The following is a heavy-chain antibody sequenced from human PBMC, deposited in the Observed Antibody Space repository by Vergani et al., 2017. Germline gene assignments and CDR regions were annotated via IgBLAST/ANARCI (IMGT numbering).Heavy chain of an antibody. CDR2: ISWNSGFI. Sequence: EVQLVESGGGLVQPGRSLRLSCVASGFTFDNYAMHWVRQAPGKGLEWVSSISWNSGFIDYADSVKGRFTISRDNAKNSLYLQMNSLRAEDTALYYCAKDVTGYTSSWQYDYWGQGTLVTVSS. CDR1: GFTFDNYA. D-gene: IGHD6-13*01. V-gene: IGHV3-9*01. CDR3: AKDVTGYTSSWQYDY. J-gene: IGHJ4*02.